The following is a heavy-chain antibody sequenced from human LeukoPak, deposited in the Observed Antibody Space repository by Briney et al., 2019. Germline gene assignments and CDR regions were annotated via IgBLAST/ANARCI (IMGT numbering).Heavy chain of an antibody. J-gene: IGHJ4*02. Sequence: PGGSLRLPCAASGFTVSSNYMTWVRQAPGKGLEWVSVIYSGGSTYYADSVKGRFTISRDNSKNTLYLQMNSLRAEDTAVYYCANRLSYNSAIDYWGQGTLVTVSS. CDR2: IYSGGST. V-gene: IGHV3-53*01. CDR3: ANRLSYNSAIDY. D-gene: IGHD3-16*02. CDR1: GFTVSSNY.